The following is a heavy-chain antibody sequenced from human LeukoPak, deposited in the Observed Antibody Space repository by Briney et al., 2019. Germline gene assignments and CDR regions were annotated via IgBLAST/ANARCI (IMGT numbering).Heavy chain of an antibody. CDR3: ATLAGTTLYYYYMDV. CDR1: GYTHTELS. CDR2: FDPEDGET. V-gene: IGHV1-24*01. Sequence: ASVKVSCKVSGYTHTELSMHWVRQAPGKGLEWMGGFDPEDGETIYAQKFQGRVTMTEDTSTDTAYMELSSLRSEDTAVYYCATLAGTTLYYYYMDVWGKGTTVTVSS. J-gene: IGHJ6*03. D-gene: IGHD1-7*01.